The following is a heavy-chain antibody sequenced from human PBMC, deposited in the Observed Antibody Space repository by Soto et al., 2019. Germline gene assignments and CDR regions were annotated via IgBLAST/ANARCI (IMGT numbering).Heavy chain of an antibody. Sequence: QLQLQESGPGLEKPSETLSLTCTVSGGSISSSNYYWGWIRQPPGKGLEWIGSVYYSGNTYYNPSLKSRVTMSVDTAKNQFSLKLSSLTAADTAVYYCARHSSSYYYMDVWGKGTTVTVSS. CDR1: GGSISSSNYY. D-gene: IGHD6-6*01. V-gene: IGHV4-39*01. CDR3: ARHSSSYYYMDV. CDR2: VYYSGNT. J-gene: IGHJ6*03.